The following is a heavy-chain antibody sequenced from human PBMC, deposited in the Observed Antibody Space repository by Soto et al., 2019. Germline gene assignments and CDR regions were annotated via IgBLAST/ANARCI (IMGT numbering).Heavy chain of an antibody. CDR3: ARDMGYCSGGSCYSLDV. CDR1: GFTFSDYY. CDR2: ISSSSSYT. V-gene: IGHV3-11*06. D-gene: IGHD2-15*01. Sequence: PGGSLRLSCAASGFTFSDYYMSWIRQAPGNGLEWVSYISSSSSYTNYADSVKGRFTISRDNAKNSLYLQMNSLRAEDTAVYCCARDMGYCSGGSCYSLDVWGQGTTVTLSS. J-gene: IGHJ6*02.